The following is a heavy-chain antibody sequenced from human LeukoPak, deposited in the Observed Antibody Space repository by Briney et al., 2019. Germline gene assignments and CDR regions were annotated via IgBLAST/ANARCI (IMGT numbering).Heavy chain of an antibody. J-gene: IGHJ4*02. V-gene: IGHV4-59*08. CDR2: IYYSGST. CDR3: ARLNTWELRVDY. CDR1: GGSISSYY. Sequence: PSETLSLTCTVSGGSISSYYWSWIRQPPGKGLEWIGYIYYSGSTNYNTSLRSRVTISVDTSKNQFSLKLSSVTAADTAVYYCARLNTWELRVDYWGQGTLVTVSS. D-gene: IGHD1-26*01.